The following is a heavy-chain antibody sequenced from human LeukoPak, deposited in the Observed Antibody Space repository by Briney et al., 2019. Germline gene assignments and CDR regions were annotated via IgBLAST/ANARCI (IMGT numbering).Heavy chain of an antibody. Sequence: GGSLRLSCVASGFTFSSYAMSWVRQAPGKGLEWVSAISGSGGSTYYADSVKGRFTISRDNSKNTLYLQMNSLRAEDTAVYYCAKVVVPANAFDIWGQGTMVTVSS. V-gene: IGHV3-23*01. CDR3: AKVVVPANAFDI. J-gene: IGHJ3*02. CDR1: GFTFSSYA. D-gene: IGHD2-2*01. CDR2: ISGSGGST.